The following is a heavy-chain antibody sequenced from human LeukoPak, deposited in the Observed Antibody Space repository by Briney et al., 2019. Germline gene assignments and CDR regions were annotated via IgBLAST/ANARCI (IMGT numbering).Heavy chain of an antibody. CDR2: ISGSGGST. D-gene: IGHD3-10*01. CDR1: GFTFSSYA. CDR3: AKAGRGVRGVIYTGVDY. Sequence: PGGSLRLSCAASGFTFSSYAMSWVRQAPEKGQEWVSAISGSGGSTYYADSVKGRFTISRDNSKNTLYLQMNSLRAEDTAVYYCAKAGRGVRGVIYTGVDYWGQGTLVTVSS. V-gene: IGHV3-23*01. J-gene: IGHJ4*02.